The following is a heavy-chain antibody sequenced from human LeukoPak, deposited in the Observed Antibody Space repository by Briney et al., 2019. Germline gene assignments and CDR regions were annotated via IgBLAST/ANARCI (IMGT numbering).Heavy chain of an antibody. D-gene: IGHD3-22*01. CDR2: IYLTGSA. V-gene: IGHV4-61*02. CDR1: GGSISSGSHF. Sequence: PSETLSLTCTVSGGSISSGSHFWIWVRQPAGKGLEWIGRIYLTGSADYNPSLKSRVTISVDTSKNQFSLNLSSVTAADTAVYFCARGDDSSGYYAFDIWGQGTMVTVSS. CDR3: ARGDDSSGYYAFDI. J-gene: IGHJ3*02.